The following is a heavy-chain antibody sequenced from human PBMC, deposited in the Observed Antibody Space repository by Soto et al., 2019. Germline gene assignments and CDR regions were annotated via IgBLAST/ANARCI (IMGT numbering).Heavy chain of an antibody. V-gene: IGHV4-4*02. D-gene: IGHD3-10*01. Sequence: QVQLQESGPGLVKPSGTLSLTCAVSGGSISSSNWWRWVRQPPGKGLEWIGEIYHSGSTHYNPSLKGRVTISDDKAKHQFALKLSSVTAADTAVYYCARAPPVWFGEFPHAFDIWGQGTMVTVSS. CDR1: GGSISSSNW. CDR3: ARAPPVWFGEFPHAFDI. J-gene: IGHJ3*02. CDR2: IYHSGST.